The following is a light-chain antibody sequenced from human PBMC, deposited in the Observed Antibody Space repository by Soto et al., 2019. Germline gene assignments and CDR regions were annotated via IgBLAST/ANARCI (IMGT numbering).Light chain of an antibody. V-gene: IGLV2-14*01. CDR3: NSYTGSGIV. CDR2: EVS. J-gene: IGLJ1*01. CDR1: SSDVGGYNY. Sequence: QSVRTQPASVSGSPGQSITISCTGTSSDVGGYNYVSWYQHHPGKAPKLMIYEVSNRPSGVSYRFSGSKSGNTASLTISGLPAEDEADYYCNSYTGSGIVFGTGTKVPVL.